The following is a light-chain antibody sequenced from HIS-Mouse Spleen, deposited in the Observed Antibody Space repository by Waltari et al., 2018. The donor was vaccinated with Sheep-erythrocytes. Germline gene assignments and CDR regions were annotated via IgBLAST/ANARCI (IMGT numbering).Light chain of an antibody. CDR3: QQRSNWYT. Sequence: DIVMTQSPDSLAVSLGERATINCKSSQSVLYSSNNKNYLAWYQQKPGQAPRLLIYDASNRATGIPARFSGSGSGTDFTLTISSLEPEDFAVYYCQQRSNWYTFGRGTKLEIK. CDR2: DAS. CDR1: QSVLYSSNNKNY. J-gene: IGKJ2*01. V-gene: IGKV4-1*01.